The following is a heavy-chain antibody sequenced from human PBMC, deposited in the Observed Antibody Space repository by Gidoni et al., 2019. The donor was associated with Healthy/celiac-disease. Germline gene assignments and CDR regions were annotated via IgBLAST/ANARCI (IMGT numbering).Heavy chain of an antibody. Sequence: QLQLQESGPGLVKPSQTLSLTCTLPGGSTSSRRYDGRWIRQHPGKGLEWIGYIYYSGSTYYNPSLKSRVTISVDTSKNEFTLKRSSVTAADTAVYYCASGRGYSPNYYYYGRDVWGQGTTVTVSS. J-gene: IGHJ6*02. CDR1: GGSTSSRRYD. D-gene: IGHD5-18*01. V-gene: IGHV4-31*03. CDR3: ASGRGYSPNYYYYGRDV. CDR2: IYYSGST.